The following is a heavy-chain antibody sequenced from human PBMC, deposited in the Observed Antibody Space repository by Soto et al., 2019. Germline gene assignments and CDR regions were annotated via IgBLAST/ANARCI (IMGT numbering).Heavy chain of an antibody. CDR1: GFMLSTYS. CDR3: AKCLQIHWNYDAYHI. D-gene: IGHD1-7*01. V-gene: IGHV3-23*01. CDR2: ITGSGGVT. J-gene: IGHJ3*02. Sequence: PGGSRRLSCAASGFMLSTYSISWVRQAPGKGLEWVSHITGSGGVTYYADSVKGRFTISRDTSSNTLYLQMNSLRAEDTALYYCAKCLQIHWNYDAYHIWGQGTMVTVSS.